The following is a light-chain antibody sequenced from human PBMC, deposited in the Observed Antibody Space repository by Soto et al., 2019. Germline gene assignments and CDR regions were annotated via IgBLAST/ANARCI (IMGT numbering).Light chain of an antibody. CDR3: QQRGSWPRT. V-gene: IGKV3-11*01. CDR1: QSVSSY. Sequence: ETVLTQSPATLSMSPGEGAALSCRASQSVSSYLAWYQQKPGQAPRLLIYDASNRATGIPARFSGSGSGTDFTLTISSLEPEDFAVYYCQQRGSWPRTFGQGIKVDIK. J-gene: IGKJ1*01. CDR2: DAS.